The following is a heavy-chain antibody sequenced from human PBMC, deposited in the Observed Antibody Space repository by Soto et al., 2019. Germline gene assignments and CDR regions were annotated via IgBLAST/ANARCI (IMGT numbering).Heavy chain of an antibody. CDR1: GFTFSSHG. CDR3: AKDLWVGYLVLGREAYGMEV. J-gene: IGHJ6*02. CDR2: ISYDEKNK. V-gene: IGHV3-30*18. D-gene: IGHD3-16*01. Sequence: QVQLVESGGGVVQPGRSLRLSCAASGFTFSSHGIHWVRQAPGKGLEWVAVISYDEKNKYYAESVKGRFTISRDNSKNTLYRHMHSLRAEDTAVYYCAKDLWVGYLVLGREAYGMEVWGQGTTVTVSS.